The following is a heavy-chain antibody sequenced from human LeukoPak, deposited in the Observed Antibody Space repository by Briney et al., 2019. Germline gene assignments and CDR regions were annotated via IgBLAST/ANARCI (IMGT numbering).Heavy chain of an antibody. J-gene: IGHJ4*02. CDR1: GYTFTGYY. D-gene: IGHD3-10*01. CDR3: ARGGSGSGYLYYFDS. CDR2: INPNSGGT. V-gene: IGHV1-2*02. Sequence: RASVKVSCKASGYTFTGYYMHWVRQAPGQGLEWMGWINPNSGGTNYAQNFQGRVTMTRDTSITTAYMEVSGLTSDDTAVYYCARGGSGSGYLYYFDSWGQGTLVSVSS.